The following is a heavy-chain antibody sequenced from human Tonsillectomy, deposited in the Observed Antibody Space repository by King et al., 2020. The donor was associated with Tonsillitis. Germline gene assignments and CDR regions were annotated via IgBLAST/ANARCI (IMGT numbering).Heavy chain of an antibody. V-gene: IGHV5-10-1*03. CDR2: IDPSDSYT. D-gene: IGHD3-22*01. Sequence: VQLVQSGAEVKKPGESLRISCKGSGYTFTNDWISWVRQMPGRGLEWMGRIDPSDSYTNYSPSFQGHVTISADKSISTAYLLWSSLKASDTAMYYCARHPAYFYDSSTYCLDYWGQGTLVTVSS. CDR1: GYTFTNDW. CDR3: ARHPAYFYDSSTYCLDY. J-gene: IGHJ4*02.